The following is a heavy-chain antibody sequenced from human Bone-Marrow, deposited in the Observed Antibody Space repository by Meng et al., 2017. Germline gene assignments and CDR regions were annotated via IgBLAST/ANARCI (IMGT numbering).Heavy chain of an antibody. CDR2: NSGDGDST. D-gene: IGHD6-19*01. J-gene: IGHJ5*02. Sequence: VQLVVSGGGLVKPGGSLRLSCASSGFTYSDYYMSWNRQAPGKGLAWVSGNSGDGDSTHYADSVKGRFTISRDNSKNTLYMQMNSLRAEDTAVYYCAKEGAYSSGPTWGKGTLVTVSS. V-gene: IGHV3-23*04. CDR1: GFTYSDYY. CDR3: AKEGAYSSGPT.